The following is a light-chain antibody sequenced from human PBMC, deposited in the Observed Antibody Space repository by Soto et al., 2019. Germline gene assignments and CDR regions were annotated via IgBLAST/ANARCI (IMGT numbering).Light chain of an antibody. CDR1: QSIGRY. CDR2: GAS. J-gene: IGKJ5*01. Sequence: ETVMTQSPATLSVSPGESATLSCRTSQSIGRYLAWYQQKPGQAPRLLIYGASTRATGIPARFSGSGSGTDFTLTISSLQSEDFAVYYCQQYSSWPITFGQGTRLEIK. V-gene: IGKV3-15*01. CDR3: QQYSSWPIT.